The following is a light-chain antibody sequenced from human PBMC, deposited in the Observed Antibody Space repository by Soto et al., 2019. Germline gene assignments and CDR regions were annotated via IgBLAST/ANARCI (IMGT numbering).Light chain of an antibody. CDR3: QKYNSDSLT. Sequence: DIPMTQSPSSLSASVGDRVTITCRASQGISDYLAWYQQKPGKVPKLLIRAASTLQLGVPSRFSGSGSGTDFTLTISSLQPEDVATYYCQKYNSDSLTFGGGTKVEIK. CDR2: AAS. J-gene: IGKJ4*01. CDR1: QGISDY. V-gene: IGKV1-27*01.